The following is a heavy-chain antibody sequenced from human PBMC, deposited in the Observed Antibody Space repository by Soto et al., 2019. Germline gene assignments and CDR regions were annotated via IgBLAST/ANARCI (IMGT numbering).Heavy chain of an antibody. Sequence: EVQLVESGGGLVQPGGSLRLSCAASGFTFSSYWMSWVRQAPGKGLEWVANIKQDGSEKYYVDSVKGRFTISRDNAKNSMYLQMNSLRAEDTAVYYCARDRGGDYPDYWGQGTLVTVSS. CDR2: IKQDGSEK. CDR3: ARDRGGDYPDY. V-gene: IGHV3-7*01. J-gene: IGHJ4*02. CDR1: GFTFSSYW. D-gene: IGHD4-17*01.